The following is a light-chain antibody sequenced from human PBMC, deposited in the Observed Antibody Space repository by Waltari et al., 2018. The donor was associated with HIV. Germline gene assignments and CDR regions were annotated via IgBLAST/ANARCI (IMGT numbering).Light chain of an antibody. CDR3: QVWDSSSDRYV. J-gene: IGLJ1*01. Sequence: SYVLTQPSSVSVAPGQTARITSGGDSIGDKSVHWYQQRPGQAPVLIVYDDTNRPSGIPERFSGSNSGNTDTLTISRVEAGDEADYYCQVWDSSSDRYVFGMGTQVTVL. CDR1: SIGDKS. V-gene: IGLV3-21*02. CDR2: DDT.